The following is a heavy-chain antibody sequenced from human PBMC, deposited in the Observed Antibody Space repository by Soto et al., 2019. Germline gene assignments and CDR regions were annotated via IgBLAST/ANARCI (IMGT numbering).Heavy chain of an antibody. CDR2: IYHSEST. J-gene: IGHJ1*01. D-gene: IGHD2-15*01. CDR3: AREGGMDASSGDEYFQR. Sequence: SETLSLTCAVSGHSISSGYYWGWIRQPPGKGLEWIGSIYHSESTYYNPSLKSRVTISVDTSKNQFSLKLSSVTAADTAVYYCAREGGMDASSGDEYFQRWGQGILVTVSS. CDR1: GHSISSGYY. V-gene: IGHV4-38-2*02.